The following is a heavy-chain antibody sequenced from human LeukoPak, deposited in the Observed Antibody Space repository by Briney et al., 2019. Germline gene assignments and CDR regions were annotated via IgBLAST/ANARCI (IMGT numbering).Heavy chain of an antibody. CDR2: IYYSGST. J-gene: IGHJ5*02. D-gene: IGHD2-15*01. Sequence: NPSETLSLTCTVSGGSVSSGSYYWSWIRQPPGKGLEWIGYIYYSGSTNYNPPLKSRVTISVDTSKNQFSLKLSSVTAADTAVYYCASTVVVAATRSFDPWGQGTLVTVSS. CDR1: GGSVSSGSYY. CDR3: ASTVVVAATRSFDP. V-gene: IGHV4-61*01.